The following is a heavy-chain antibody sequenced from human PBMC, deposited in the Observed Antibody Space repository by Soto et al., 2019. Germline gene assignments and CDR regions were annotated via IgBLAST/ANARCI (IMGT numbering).Heavy chain of an antibody. CDR2: IYAGGST. CDR3: ARDRGPVDY. Sequence: EVHLVESGGGLVQPGGSLRLSCAASGFTVSNNYMSWVRQAPGKGPEWVSLIYAGGSTYYAASVKGRFTISRDNSKNTLYLQMNSLRVEDTAVYYCARDRGPVDYWGQGTLVTVSS. CDR1: GFTVSNNY. V-gene: IGHV3-66*01. D-gene: IGHD3-10*01. J-gene: IGHJ4*02.